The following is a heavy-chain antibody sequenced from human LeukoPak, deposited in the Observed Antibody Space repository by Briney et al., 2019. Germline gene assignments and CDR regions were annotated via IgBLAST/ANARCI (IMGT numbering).Heavy chain of an antibody. J-gene: IGHJ4*02. CDR2: ISWDGGST. V-gene: IGHV3-43D*03. CDR3: ARVATGSYHFDY. Sequence: PGGSLRLSCAASGFTFDDYAMHWVRQAPGKGLEWVSLISWDGGSTYYADSVKGRFTISRDNAKNTLYLQMNSLRAEDTAVYYCARVATGSYHFDYWGQGTPVTVSS. CDR1: GFTFDDYA. D-gene: IGHD3-16*01.